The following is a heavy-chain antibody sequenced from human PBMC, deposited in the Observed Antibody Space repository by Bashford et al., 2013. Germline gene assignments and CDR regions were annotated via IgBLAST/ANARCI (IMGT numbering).Heavy chain of an antibody. CDR3: ARGGDDPSLGDLSLGDY. J-gene: IGHJ4*02. Sequence: ASVKVSCKAFGYTFTDFFFHWVRQAPGQGLEWMGWINPESGVTNPAQKFQGRVTMTRDTSINTVYLELSGLRSDDSAVYFCARGGDDPSLGDLSLGDYWGQGTLVTVSS. D-gene: IGHD3-16*01. CDR2: INPESGVT. V-gene: IGHV1-2*02. CDR1: GYTFTDFF.